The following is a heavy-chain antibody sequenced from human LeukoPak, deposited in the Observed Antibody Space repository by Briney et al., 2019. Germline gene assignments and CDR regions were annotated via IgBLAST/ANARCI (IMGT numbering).Heavy chain of an antibody. CDR3: ARLYVSLNEYSGSSQKYYMDV. D-gene: IGHD6-6*01. Sequence: SETLSLTCTVSGGSISSYYWSWIRQPPGKGLEWIGYIYTSGSTNYNPSLKSRVTISVDTSKNQFSLKLSSVTAADTAVYYCARLYVSLNEYSGSSQKYYMDVWGKGTTVTVSS. V-gene: IGHV4-4*09. CDR1: GGSISSYY. CDR2: IYTSGST. J-gene: IGHJ6*03.